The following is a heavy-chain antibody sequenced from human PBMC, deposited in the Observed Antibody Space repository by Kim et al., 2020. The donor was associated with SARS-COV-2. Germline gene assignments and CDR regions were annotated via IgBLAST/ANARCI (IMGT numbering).Heavy chain of an antibody. J-gene: IGHJ4*02. CDR2: IYESGSA. V-gene: IGHV4-39*07. Sequence: SETLSLTCTVSGDSISSSAYYWGWVRQPPGKGLEWIGNIYESGSAYYSPSLKSRVTISVDPSKNRFSLKLSSVTAADTAIYYCTRDLSAAGRGDHWGEG. D-gene: IGHD6-13*01. CDR3: TRDLSAAGRGDH. CDR1: GDSISSSAYY.